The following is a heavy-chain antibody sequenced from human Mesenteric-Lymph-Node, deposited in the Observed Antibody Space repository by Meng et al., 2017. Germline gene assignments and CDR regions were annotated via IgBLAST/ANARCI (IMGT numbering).Heavy chain of an antibody. V-gene: IGHV4-61*01. Sequence: GSLRLSCTVSGGSVSGGSYYWSWIRQPPGRGLEWIGYIYYSGSTNYNPSLKSRVTISVDTSKNQFSLKLSSVTAADTAVYYCARGLQFKVTAIHYFDYWGQGTLVTVSS. CDR2: IYYSGST. J-gene: IGHJ4*02. CDR3: ARGLQFKVTAIHYFDY. CDR1: GGSVSGGSYY. D-gene: IGHD2-21*02.